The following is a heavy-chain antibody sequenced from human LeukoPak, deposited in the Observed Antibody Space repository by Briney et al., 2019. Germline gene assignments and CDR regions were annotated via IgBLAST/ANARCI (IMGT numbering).Heavy chain of an antibody. CDR3: AKDRGLGFGELDY. D-gene: IGHD3-10*01. J-gene: IGHJ4*02. Sequence: GGSLRLSCAASGFTFDDYTMHWVRQAPGKGLEWVSLISWDGGSTYYADSVKGRFTISRDNSKNSLYLQMNSLRTEDTALYYCAKDRGLGFGELDYWGQGTLVTVSS. CDR2: ISWDGGST. CDR1: GFTFDDYT. V-gene: IGHV3-43*01.